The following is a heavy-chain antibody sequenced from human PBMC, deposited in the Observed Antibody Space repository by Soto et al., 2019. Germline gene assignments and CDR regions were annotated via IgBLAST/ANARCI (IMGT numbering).Heavy chain of an antibody. CDR2: ISWNSGTI. Sequence: EVQLVESGGGLVQPGRSLRLSCAASGFTFDDYAMHWVRQAPGKGLEWVSGISWNSGTIGYAASVRGRFTISRDNAKNSLYLQMNILRAEDTALYYCAKDYDFWSGCFDSWGQGTLVTVSS. V-gene: IGHV3-9*01. J-gene: IGHJ4*02. CDR1: GFTFDDYA. CDR3: AKDYDFWSGCFDS. D-gene: IGHD3-3*01.